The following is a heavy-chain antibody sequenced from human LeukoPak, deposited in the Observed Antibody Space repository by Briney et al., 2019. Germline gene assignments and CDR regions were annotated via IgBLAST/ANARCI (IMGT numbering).Heavy chain of an antibody. J-gene: IGHJ5*02. CDR3: ARDPYSSGWYSGWFDP. D-gene: IGHD6-19*01. V-gene: IGHV3-64*02. CDR1: GFTFSTYP. CDR2: IRNDGGTT. Sequence: GGSLRLSCAASGFTFSTYPMHWVRQAPGEGLEYVSAIRNDGGTTFYTDSVKGRFTISRDNSKNTLYLQMGSLRVEDTAVYYCARDPYSSGWYSGWFDPWGQGTLVTVSS.